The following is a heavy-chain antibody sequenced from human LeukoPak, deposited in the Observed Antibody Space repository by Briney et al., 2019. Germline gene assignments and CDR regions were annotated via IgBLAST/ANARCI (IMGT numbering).Heavy chain of an antibody. CDR1: GFTFSNYG. CDR3: AKGQTYFDY. Sequence: GGSLRLSCAASGFTFSNYGMHWVRQAPGKGLEWVAFIRYDGSKKYYADSVKGRFTISRDNSKNTLYLQMNSLRAEDTAVYYCAKGQTYFDYWGQGTLVTVSS. J-gene: IGHJ4*02. CDR2: IRYDGSKK. V-gene: IGHV3-30*02.